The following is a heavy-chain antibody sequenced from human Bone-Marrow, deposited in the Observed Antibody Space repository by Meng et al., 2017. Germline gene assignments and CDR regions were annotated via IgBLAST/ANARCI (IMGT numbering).Heavy chain of an antibody. Sequence: VTLLGVGGGLVKPGGSLRLSCVASGGTFRNFWMTWVRQAPGKGLEWVGRIKSKVDGGTTDFAAPVKGRFTISRDDAKNTLYLQMDSLITEDTAVYLCATGAAAADHWGQGTLVTVSS. CDR3: ATGAAAADH. D-gene: IGHD6-13*01. CDR1: GGTFRNFW. V-gene: IGHV3-15*01. CDR2: IKSKVDGGTT. J-gene: IGHJ4*02.